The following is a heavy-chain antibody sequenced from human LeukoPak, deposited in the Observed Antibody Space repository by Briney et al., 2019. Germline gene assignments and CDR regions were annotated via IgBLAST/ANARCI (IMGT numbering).Heavy chain of an antibody. CDR2: ISGSGGST. Sequence: GGSLRLSCTASGFTFSAYAMSWVRQAPGEGLEWVSGISGSGGSTYYTDSVKGRFTISRDNSKNTLHLQMSSLRAEDTALYYCVKDRCDRTTCPEVWGQGTLVTVSS. J-gene: IGHJ4*02. V-gene: IGHV3-23*01. D-gene: IGHD2-2*01. CDR1: GFTFSAYA. CDR3: VKDRCDRTTCPEV.